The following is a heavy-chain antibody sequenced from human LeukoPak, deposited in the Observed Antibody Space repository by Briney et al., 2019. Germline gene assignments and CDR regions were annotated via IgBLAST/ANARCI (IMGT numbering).Heavy chain of an antibody. CDR1: GGSISSYY. Sequence: SETLSLTCTVSGGSISSYYWSWIRQPPGKGLEWIGYIYYSGSTNYNPSLKSRVAISVDTSKNQFSLKLSSVTAADTAVYYCARGSDSSGWYQGMDVWGQGTTVTVSS. J-gene: IGHJ6*02. V-gene: IGHV4-59*08. D-gene: IGHD6-19*01. CDR2: IYYSGST. CDR3: ARGSDSSGWYQGMDV.